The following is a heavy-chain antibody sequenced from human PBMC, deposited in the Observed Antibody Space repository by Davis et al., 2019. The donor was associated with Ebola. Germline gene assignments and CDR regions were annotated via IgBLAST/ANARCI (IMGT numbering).Heavy chain of an antibody. V-gene: IGHV3-23*01. J-gene: IGHJ4*01. CDR2: ISADSGST. CDR3: ARDRGDGAYFFDL. Sequence: PGGSLRLSCGASGFALGSHAMGWVRQAPGKGLEWVSIISADSGSTYSADSVRGRLTIFRDNSRNTLYLQMNSLRVEDTAVYFCARDRGDGAYFFDLWGRGTLVTVSS. CDR1: GFALGSHA. D-gene: IGHD5-24*01.